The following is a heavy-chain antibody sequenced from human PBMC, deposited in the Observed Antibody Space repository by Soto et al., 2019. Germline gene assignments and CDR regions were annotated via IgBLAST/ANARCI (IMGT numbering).Heavy chain of an antibody. Sequence: QITLKESGPTLVNPTQTLTLTCTFSGFSLSTSGVGVGWVRQPPGMTLAWLALIYWDDDNRYSPSLKSRLTITKDTSNNQVVLTMTNMDPVDTATYYCARSQLPVKILREFYFEYEGQGTLVTVSA. CDR1: GFSLSTSGVG. CDR2: IYWDDDN. D-gene: IGHD3-3*01. V-gene: IGHV2-5*02. CDR3: ARSQLPVKILREFYFEY. J-gene: IGHJ4*02.